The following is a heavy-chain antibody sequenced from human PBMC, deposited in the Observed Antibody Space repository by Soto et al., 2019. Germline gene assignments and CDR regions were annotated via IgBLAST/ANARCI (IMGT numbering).Heavy chain of an antibody. CDR3: AKDFREMATVAPDVS. V-gene: IGHV1-3*01. CDR1: GYTFTSYA. D-gene: IGHD4-4*01. CDR2: INVGNGNT. J-gene: IGHJ4*02. Sequence: ASVKVSCKASGYTFTSYAMHWVRQAPGQRLEWMGWINVGNGNTKYSQKFQGRVTITRDKSKSTVYLHMNTLRVEDTAVYYCAKDFREMATVAPDVSWAQGTLVTVSS.